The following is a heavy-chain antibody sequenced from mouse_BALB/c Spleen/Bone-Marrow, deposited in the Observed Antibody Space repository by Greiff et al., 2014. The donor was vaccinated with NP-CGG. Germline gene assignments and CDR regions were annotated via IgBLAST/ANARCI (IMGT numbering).Heavy chain of an antibody. Sequence: VQLQQSGTVLARPGASVKMSCKASGYSFTSYWMHWVKERPGQGLEWIGAIYPGNSDTSYNQKFKGKAKLTAVTSASTAYMELSSLTNEDSGVYYCARGLRWCFDVWGAGTTVTVSS. V-gene: IGHV1-5*01. CDR3: ARGLRWCFDV. D-gene: IGHD1-1*01. CDR2: IYPGNSDT. J-gene: IGHJ1*01. CDR1: GYSFTSYW.